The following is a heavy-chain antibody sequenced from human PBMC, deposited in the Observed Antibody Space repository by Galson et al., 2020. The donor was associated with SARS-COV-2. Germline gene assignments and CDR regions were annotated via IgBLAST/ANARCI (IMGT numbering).Heavy chain of an antibody. V-gene: IGHV1-2*04. CDR3: ARDRIHGGGDWYFDL. CDR1: GYTFTGYY. J-gene: IGHJ2*01. CDR2: INPNSGGT. D-gene: IGHD3-16*01. Sequence: ASVTVSCKASGYTFTGYYMHWVRQAPGQGLEWMGWINPNSGGTNYAQKFQGWVTMTRDTSISTAYMELSRLRSDDTAVYYCARDRIHGGGDWYFDLWGRGTLVTVSS.